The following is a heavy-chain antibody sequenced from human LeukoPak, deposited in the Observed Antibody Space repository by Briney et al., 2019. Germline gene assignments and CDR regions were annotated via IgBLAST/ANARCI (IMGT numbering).Heavy chain of an antibody. V-gene: IGHV3-30*01. Sequence: GGSLRLSCAASGFTFSHYGLDWVRQAPGKGLEWVALISHDGSDKFYADSVKGRFLISRDHSKNMLYLEMNSLTIEDTTVYYCARNSEYYDYSPQSLWGQGTLVTVSS. CDR2: ISHDGSDK. J-gene: IGHJ4*02. CDR3: ARNSEYYDYSPQSL. D-gene: IGHD3-16*01. CDR1: GFTFSHYG.